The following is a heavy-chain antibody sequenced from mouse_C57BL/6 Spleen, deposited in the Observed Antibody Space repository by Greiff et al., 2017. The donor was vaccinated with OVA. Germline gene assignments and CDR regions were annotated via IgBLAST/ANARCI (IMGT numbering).Heavy chain of an antibody. CDR3: ARDDSSGYGFAY. Sequence: EVQLVESGGGLVQPGESLKLSCESNEYEFPSHDMSWVRQTPEQRLELVAAINTDGGSTNYPDNMERRFTISRDKSKKTMYLQISSLRSEDTALYYGARDDSSGYGFAYWGQGTLVTVSA. D-gene: IGHD3-2*02. V-gene: IGHV5-2*01. J-gene: IGHJ3*01. CDR2: INTDGGST. CDR1: EYEFPSHD.